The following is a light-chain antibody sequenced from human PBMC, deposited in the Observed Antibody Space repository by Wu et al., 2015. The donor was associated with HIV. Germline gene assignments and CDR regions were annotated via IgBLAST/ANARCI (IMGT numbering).Light chain of an antibody. V-gene: IGKV1-39*01. J-gene: IGKJ4*01. CDR2: SAS. Sequence: DIQMTQSPSSLSASVGDRVTITCRASQSISRYLNWYQQKPGKAPKLLIYSASSLQSGVPSRFSGSGSGTDFILTINSLQPEDFATYYCQQSYSTPPLTFGGGPRWRSN. CDR1: QSISRY. CDR3: QQSYSTPPLT.